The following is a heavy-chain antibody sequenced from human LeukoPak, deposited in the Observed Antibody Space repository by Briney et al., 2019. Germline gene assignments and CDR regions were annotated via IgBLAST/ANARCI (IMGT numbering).Heavy chain of an antibody. CDR1: GLPLSDFA. J-gene: IGHJ4*02. V-gene: IGHV3-43*02. CDR3: AKESGKFDY. CDR2: ISGDGVST. Sequence: PGGSLRLSCVASGLPLSDFAMHWVRQAPGEGLEGVSLISGDGVSTFYPDSVKGRFSISRDNSKNSLYLEMNSLRTEDAAMYYCAKESGKFDYWGQGTLVAVSS.